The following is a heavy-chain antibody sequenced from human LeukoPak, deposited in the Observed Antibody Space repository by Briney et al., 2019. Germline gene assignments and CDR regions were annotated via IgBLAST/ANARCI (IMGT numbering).Heavy chain of an antibody. V-gene: IGHV3-23*01. CDR3: AKGGSPVFYGSGRFDY. CDR2: ITGSGTNT. D-gene: IGHD3-10*01. J-gene: IGHJ4*02. Sequence: GGSLRLSCAASGFTFSSYAMHWVRQAPGRGLEWVSTITGSGTNTDYADSVKGRFTISRDNSKNTLYLQMNSLRGDDTAVYYCAKGGSPVFYGSGRFDYWGQGTLVTVSS. CDR1: GFTFSSYA.